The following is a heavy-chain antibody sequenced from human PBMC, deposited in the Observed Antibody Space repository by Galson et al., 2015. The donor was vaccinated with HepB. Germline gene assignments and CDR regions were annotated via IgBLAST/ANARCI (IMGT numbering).Heavy chain of an antibody. V-gene: IGHV4-61*01. CDR3: ARGYCTNSSCYGAYFFDD. CDR1: GGSVSSGNYY. J-gene: IGHJ4*02. CDR2: IYYTETT. D-gene: IGHD2-8*01. Sequence: ETLSLTCTVSGGSVSSGNYYWSWIRQPPGKGLEWIGYIYYTETTNYSPSLERRVTISLDTSKSQFFLKLTSVTAADTAVYYCARGYCTNSSCYGAYFFDDWGQGTLVTVSS.